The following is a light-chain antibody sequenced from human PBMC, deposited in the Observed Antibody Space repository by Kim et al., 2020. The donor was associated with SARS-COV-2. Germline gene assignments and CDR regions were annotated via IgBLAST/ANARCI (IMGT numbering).Light chain of an antibody. CDR2: HAS. V-gene: IGKV1-5*01. J-gene: IGKJ3*01. CDR1: QSISGW. Sequence: ATLSAAVGDRVTITCRASQSISGWLAWYQQKPGKAPKLLIYHASSLESGVPSSFSGSGSGTEFTLTINRLQPDDFATYYCQHLGTFGLGTKVDIK. CDR3: QHLGT.